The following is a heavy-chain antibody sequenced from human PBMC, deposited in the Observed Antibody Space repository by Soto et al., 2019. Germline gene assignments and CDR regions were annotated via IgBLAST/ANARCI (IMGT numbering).Heavy chain of an antibody. J-gene: IGHJ6*02. CDR3: AKDRDRYCSSTSCYTPYYYYGMDV. V-gene: IGHV3-23*01. CDR2: ISGSGGST. D-gene: IGHD2-2*02. CDR1: GFTFSSYA. Sequence: HPGGSLRLSCAASGFTFSSYAMSWVRQAPGKGLEWVSAISGSGGSTYYADSVKGRFTISRDNSKNTLYLQMNSLRAEDTAVYYCAKDRDRYCSSTSCYTPYYYYGMDVWGQGTTVTVSS.